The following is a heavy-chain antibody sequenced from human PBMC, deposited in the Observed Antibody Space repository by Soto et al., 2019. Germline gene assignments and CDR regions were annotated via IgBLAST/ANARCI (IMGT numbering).Heavy chain of an antibody. D-gene: IGHD2-8*01. CDR2: IHYSGTT. J-gene: IGHJ4*02. Sequence: VQLQESCPGLVKPSETLSLTCTVSVTSISSYYWSWIRQPPGKGLEWIANIHYSGTTNYNPSLASRVTLSVDTSKNQFSLKMTSVTAADRAMYFCARYNSYAIDYWGRGTLVTVSS. CDR1: VTSISSYY. V-gene: IGHV4-59*01. CDR3: ARYNSYAIDY.